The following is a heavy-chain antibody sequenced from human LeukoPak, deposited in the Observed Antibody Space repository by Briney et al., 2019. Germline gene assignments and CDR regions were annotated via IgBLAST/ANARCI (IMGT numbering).Heavy chain of an antibody. J-gene: IGHJ4*02. CDR2: INHSGST. CDR1: GGSFSGYY. V-gene: IGHV4-34*01. D-gene: IGHD3-3*01. Sequence: SETLSLTCAVYGGSFSGYYWSWIRQPPGKGLEWIGEINHSGSTNYNPSLKSRVTISVDTSKNQFSLKLSSVTAADTAVYYCARAGGSFSPFGYWGQGTLVTVSS. CDR3: ARAGGSFSPFGY.